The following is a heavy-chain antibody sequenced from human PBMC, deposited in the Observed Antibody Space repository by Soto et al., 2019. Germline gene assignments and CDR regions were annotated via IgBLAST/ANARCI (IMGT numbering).Heavy chain of an antibody. V-gene: IGHV3-21*01. J-gene: IGHJ4*02. CDR2: ISSSSSYI. Sequence: GGSLRLSCAASGFTFSSYSMNWVRQAPGKGLEWVSSISSSSSYIYYADSVKGRFTISRDNAKNSLYLQMNSLRAEDTAVYYCARGALAGYSGSYRFDYWGQGTLVTVS. CDR3: ARGALAGYSGSYRFDY. D-gene: IGHD1-26*01. CDR1: GFTFSSYS.